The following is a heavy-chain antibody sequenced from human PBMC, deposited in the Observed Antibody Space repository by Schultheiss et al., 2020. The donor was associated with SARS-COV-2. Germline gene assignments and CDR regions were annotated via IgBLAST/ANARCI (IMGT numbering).Heavy chain of an antibody. Sequence: GGSLRLSCEKSGFTFSSYGMHWVRQAPGKGLEWVAVIWYDGSNKYYADSVKGRFTISRDNSKNTLYLQMNSLRAEDTAVYYCARDGGLYSSSSYFDYWGQGTLVTVSS. CDR2: IWYDGSNK. J-gene: IGHJ4*02. CDR1: GFTFSSYG. V-gene: IGHV3-33*01. CDR3: ARDGGLYSSSSYFDY. D-gene: IGHD6-6*01.